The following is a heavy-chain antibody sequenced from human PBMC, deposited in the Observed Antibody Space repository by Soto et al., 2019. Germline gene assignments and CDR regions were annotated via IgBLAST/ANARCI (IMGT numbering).Heavy chain of an antibody. J-gene: IGHJ4*02. D-gene: IGHD2-8*01. CDR1: GYTFTDYY. CDR2: INPSGGSP. Sequence: ASVKVSCKASGYTFTDYYMHWVRQAPGQGLEWMGIINPSGGSPSYAQRFQGRITMTGDTSTSTVFLDLSSLRYEDTAVYYCARANSAPNYWDQVTLVTVSS. CDR3: ARANSAPNY. V-gene: IGHV1-46*01.